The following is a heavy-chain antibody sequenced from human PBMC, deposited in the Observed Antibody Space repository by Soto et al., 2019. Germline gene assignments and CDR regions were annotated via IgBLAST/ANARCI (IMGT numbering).Heavy chain of an antibody. CDR2: IYYSGST. Sequence: QVQLQESGPGLVKPSETLSLTCTVSGVSISSYYWSWLRQPPGKGLDWIGYIYYSGSTAYNPSLQSRVTISLDTSKNQFSLKLSSVTAADTAVYYCAGHKASFFDFWGQGTLVTVSS. CDR3: AGHKASFFDF. D-gene: IGHD3-16*02. V-gene: IGHV4-59*08. J-gene: IGHJ4*02. CDR1: GVSISSYY.